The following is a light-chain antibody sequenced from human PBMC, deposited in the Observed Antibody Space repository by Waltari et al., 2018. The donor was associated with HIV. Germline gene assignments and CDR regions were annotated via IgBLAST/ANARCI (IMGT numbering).Light chain of an antibody. V-gene: IGKV1-5*03. CDR3: QQYSSFPIT. J-gene: IGKJ2*01. CDR2: KTS. Sequence: DIQMTQSPSTLSASIGDRVYITCRASHNVGTWLAWYQQKPGKAPSLLISKTSTLESGVPTNFSGSGSGTYFTLTISALRPDDFASYFCQQYSSFPITFGQGTKL. CDR1: HNVGTW.